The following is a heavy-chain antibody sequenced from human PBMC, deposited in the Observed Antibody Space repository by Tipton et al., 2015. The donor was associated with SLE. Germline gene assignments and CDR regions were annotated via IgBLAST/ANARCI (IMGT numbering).Heavy chain of an antibody. V-gene: IGHV3-48*03. J-gene: IGHJ4*02. CDR3: ARDRFGANLDY. D-gene: IGHD3-10*01. Sequence: SLRLSCAASGFTFSNYEMNWVRQAPGKGLEWVSYISSSGSTIYYADSVKGRFTISRDNAKNSLYLQMNSLRAEDTAVYYCARDRFGANLDYWGQGTLVTVSS. CDR1: GFTFSNYE. CDR2: ISSSGSTI.